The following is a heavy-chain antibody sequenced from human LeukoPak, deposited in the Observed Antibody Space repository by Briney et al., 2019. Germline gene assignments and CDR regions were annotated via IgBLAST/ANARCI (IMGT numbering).Heavy chain of an antibody. Sequence: GGSLRLSCATSGFSFSSYAMSWVRQAPGKGLEWVSGINWNGGSTGYADSVKGRFTISRDNAKNSLYLQMNSLRAEDTALYYCAKNMVAGYSCSFDYWGQGTLVTVSS. V-gene: IGHV3-20*04. J-gene: IGHJ4*02. CDR1: GFSFSSYA. CDR3: AKNMVAGYSCSFDY. CDR2: INWNGGST. D-gene: IGHD6-13*01.